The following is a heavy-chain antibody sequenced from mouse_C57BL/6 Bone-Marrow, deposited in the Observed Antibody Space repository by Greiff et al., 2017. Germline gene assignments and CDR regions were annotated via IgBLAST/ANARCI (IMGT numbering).Heavy chain of an antibody. D-gene: IGHD2-5*01. CDR2: ISDGGSYT. Sequence: EVNVVESGGGLVKPGGSLKLSCAASGFTFSSYAMSWVRQTPEKRLEWVATISDGGSYTYYPDNVKGRFTISRDNAKNNLYLQMSHLKSEDTAMYYCARGVYSNYWGQGTTLTVSS. J-gene: IGHJ2*01. CDR1: GFTFSSYA. CDR3: ARGVYSNY. V-gene: IGHV5-4*03.